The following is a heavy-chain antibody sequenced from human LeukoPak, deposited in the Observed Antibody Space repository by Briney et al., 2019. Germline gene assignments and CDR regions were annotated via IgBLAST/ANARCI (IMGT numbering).Heavy chain of an antibody. V-gene: IGHV3-11*01. CDR3: AREMGGDYGSGTFYDL. J-gene: IGHJ5*02. Sequence: GGSLRLSCAASEFVFSDYYMSWVRQAPGKGLEGVSYIISGGSTIYYADSVKGRLTISRDNARNSLYLQMSSLRAEDTAVYYCAREMGGDYGSGTFYDLWGQGNMVTVSS. CDR2: IISGGSTI. D-gene: IGHD3-10*01. CDR1: EFVFSDYY.